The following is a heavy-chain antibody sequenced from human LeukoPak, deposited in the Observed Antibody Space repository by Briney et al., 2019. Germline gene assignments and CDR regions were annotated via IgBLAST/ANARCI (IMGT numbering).Heavy chain of an antibody. J-gene: IGHJ5*02. CDR1: GGSISSYY. Sequence: SETLSLTCTVSGGSISSYYWSWIRQPAGKGLEWIGRIYSSGGTDYNPSLKSRVTISVDTSKNQFSLKLSSVTAADTAVYYCARQWGSGWQNWFDPWGQGTLVTVSS. CDR2: IYSSGGT. CDR3: ARQWGSGWQNWFDP. D-gene: IGHD6-19*01. V-gene: IGHV4-4*07.